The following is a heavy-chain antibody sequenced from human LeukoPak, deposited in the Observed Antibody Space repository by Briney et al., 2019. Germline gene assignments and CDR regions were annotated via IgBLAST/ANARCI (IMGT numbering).Heavy chain of an antibody. CDR1: GFTFGTYA. D-gene: IGHD6-19*01. CDR2: IGGGGVRT. J-gene: IGHJ4*02. V-gene: IGHV3-23*01. CDR3: AKASRQGAVASPLDY. Sequence: GGSLRLSCAASGFTFGTYAMSWVRQAPGKGLEWVSAIGGGGVRTYYADSVKGRFTISRDNSKDTLFLQMNSLRAEDTAVYYCAKASRQGAVASPLDYWGQGTLVTVSS.